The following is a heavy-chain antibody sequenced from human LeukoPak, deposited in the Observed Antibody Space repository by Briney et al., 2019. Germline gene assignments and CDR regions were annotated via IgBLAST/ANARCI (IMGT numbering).Heavy chain of an antibody. CDR3: ARQYGYSYNYVPN. Sequence: PSETLSLTCAVSGDSISRNGYYWGWIRQPLGMGLEWIGSMYYSGSTYHNPSLKSRVTISVDTSKNQFSLKLSSVTVADTAVYYCARQYGYSYNYVPNWGQGTLVTVSS. CDR1: GDSISRNGYY. V-gene: IGHV4-39*01. CDR2: MYYSGST. D-gene: IGHD5-18*01. J-gene: IGHJ4*02.